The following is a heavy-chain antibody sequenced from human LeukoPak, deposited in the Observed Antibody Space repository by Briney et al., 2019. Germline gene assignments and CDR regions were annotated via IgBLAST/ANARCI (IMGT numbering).Heavy chain of an antibody. CDR2: ISGSGGST. CDR3: AKWLIGYASGSYYNSCYDY. D-gene: IGHD3-10*01. CDR1: GFTFSSYA. J-gene: IGHJ4*02. Sequence: PGGSLRLSCAASGFTFSSYAMSWVRQAPGKGLEWVSAISGSGGSTYYADSVKGRFTISRDNSKNTLYLQMNSLRAEDTAVYYCAKWLIGYASGSYYNSCYDYWGQGTLVTVSS. V-gene: IGHV3-23*01.